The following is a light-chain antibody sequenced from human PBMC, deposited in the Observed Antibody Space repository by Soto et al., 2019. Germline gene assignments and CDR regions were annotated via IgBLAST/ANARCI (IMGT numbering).Light chain of an antibody. Sequence: EIVLTQSPATLSLSPGERATLSCRASQTVSTYLAWYQQKPGQAPRLLIYDASNWATGITASFSGSGCGSKFSLTTSSRGPEYFAVYYSQQRTNSLTFGPRTKVDIK. J-gene: IGKJ3*01. V-gene: IGKV3-11*01. CDR3: QQRTNSLT. CDR2: DAS. CDR1: QTVSTY.